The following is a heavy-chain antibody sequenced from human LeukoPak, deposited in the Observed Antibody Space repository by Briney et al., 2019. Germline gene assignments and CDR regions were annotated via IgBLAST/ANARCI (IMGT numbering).Heavy chain of an antibody. V-gene: IGHV4-59*04. Sequence: SETLSLTCTVSGGSISSYYWSWIRQPPGKGLEWIATVYYRGSTYYNPSLRSRVTIAVDTSKNQFSLKVDSVTAADTAVFYCARQGDRWLQSGYFGMDVWGQGTTVTVSS. CDR3: ARQGDRWLQSGYFGMDV. CDR2: VYYRGST. D-gene: IGHD5-24*01. J-gene: IGHJ6*02. CDR1: GGSISSYY.